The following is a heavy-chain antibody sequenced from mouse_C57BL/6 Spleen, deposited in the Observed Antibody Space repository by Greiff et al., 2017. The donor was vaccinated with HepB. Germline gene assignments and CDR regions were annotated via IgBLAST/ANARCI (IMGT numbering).Heavy chain of an antibody. CDR3: ARGSDFRGFAY. Sequence: QVQLKESGAELVKPGASVKISCKASGYAFSSYWMNWVKQRPGKGLEWIGQIYPGDGDTNYNGKSKGKATLTADKSSSTAYMQLSSLTSEDSAVYFCARGSDFRGFAYWGQGTLVTVSA. CDR2: IYPGDGDT. V-gene: IGHV1-80*01. J-gene: IGHJ3*01. CDR1: GYAFSSYW.